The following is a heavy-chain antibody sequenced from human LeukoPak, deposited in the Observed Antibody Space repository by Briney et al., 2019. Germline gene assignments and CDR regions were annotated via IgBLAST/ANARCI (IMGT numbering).Heavy chain of an antibody. J-gene: IGHJ4*02. V-gene: IGHV1-2*06. CDR1: GYTFAAYY. CDR3: TREVSLY. CDR2: INPNSGGT. Sequence: ASVKVSCKASGYTFAAYYMYWVRQAPGQGLEWMGRINPNSGGTNYAQKFQGRVTMTRDTSISTAYMELSWLRSDDTAVYYCTREVSLYWGQGTLVTVSS. D-gene: IGHD3-16*02.